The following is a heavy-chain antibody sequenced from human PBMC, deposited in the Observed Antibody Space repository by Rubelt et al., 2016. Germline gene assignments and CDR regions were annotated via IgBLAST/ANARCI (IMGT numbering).Heavy chain of an antibody. V-gene: IGHV3-64D*09. CDR2: ISSNGGST. Sequence: EVQLVESGGGLVQPGGSLRLSCSASGFTFSSYAMHWVRQAPGKGLEYVSAISSNGGSTYYADSVKGRFTISRDNSKNTRYLQMSSLRAEDTAVYYCVKGVGRYYDFWSGRDAFDIWGQGTMVTVSS. J-gene: IGHJ3*02. D-gene: IGHD3-3*01. CDR1: GFTFSSYA. CDR3: VKGVGRYYDFWSGRDAFDI.